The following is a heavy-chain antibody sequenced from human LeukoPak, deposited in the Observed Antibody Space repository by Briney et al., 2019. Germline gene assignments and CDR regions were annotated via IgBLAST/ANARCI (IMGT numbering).Heavy chain of an antibody. Sequence: WASVKVSCKASGYTFTSYGISWVRQAPGQGLEWMGWISAYNGNTNYAQKLQGRVTMTTDTSTSTAYKELRSLRSDDTAVYYCARERVDFWSGYSDYYGMDVWGQGTTVTVSS. D-gene: IGHD3-3*01. CDR2: ISAYNGNT. V-gene: IGHV1-18*01. J-gene: IGHJ6*02. CDR3: ARERVDFWSGYSDYYGMDV. CDR1: GYTFTSYG.